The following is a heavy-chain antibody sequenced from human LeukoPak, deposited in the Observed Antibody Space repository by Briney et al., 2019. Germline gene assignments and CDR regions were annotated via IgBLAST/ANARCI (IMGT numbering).Heavy chain of an antibody. J-gene: IGHJ5*02. CDR1: GGSISSYY. V-gene: IGHV4-59*01. D-gene: IGHD3-3*01. Sequence: PSETLSLTCTVSGGSISSYYWSWIRQPPGKGLEWIGYIYYSGSTNYNPSLKSRVTISVDTSKNQFSLKLSSVTAADTAVYYCAGQTITIFGVVIWFDPWGQGTLVTVSS. CDR3: AGQTITIFGVVIWFDP. CDR2: IYYSGST.